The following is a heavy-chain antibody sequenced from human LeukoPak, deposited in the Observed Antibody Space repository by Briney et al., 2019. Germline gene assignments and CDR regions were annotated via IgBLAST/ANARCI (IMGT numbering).Heavy chain of an antibody. V-gene: IGHV3-48*04. D-gene: IGHD3-10*01. Sequence: TGGSLRLSCAASGFTFSSYNMNWVRQAAGKGLEWVSYISSSFYTIYYADSVEGRFTISRDNAKSSLYLQMNSLRAEDTAVYYCAKDLYYYGSGSYRTPDYWGQGTLVTVSS. CDR1: GFTFSSYN. J-gene: IGHJ4*02. CDR2: ISSSFYTI. CDR3: AKDLYYYGSGSYRTPDY.